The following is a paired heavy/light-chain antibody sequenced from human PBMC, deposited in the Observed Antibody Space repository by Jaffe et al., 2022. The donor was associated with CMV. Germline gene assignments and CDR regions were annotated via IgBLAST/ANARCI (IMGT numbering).Heavy chain of an antibody. V-gene: IGHV4-4*02. CDR3: ASKINSVTYYFDY. J-gene: IGHJ4*02. CDR2: IYHSGST. D-gene: IGHD1-26*01. CDR1: GGSISSNNW. Sequence: QVQLQESGPGLVKPSGTLSLTCAVSGGSISSNNWWSWVRQPPGKGLEWIGEIYHSGSTNYNPSLKSPVTISVDKSKNQFSLKLSSVTAADTAVYYCASKINSVTYYFDYWGQGTLVTVSS.
Light chain of an antibody. Sequence: DIQMTQSPSSLSASVGDSVTITCRASQTISNYLNWYQQKPGKAPKLLIYAASSLQSGVPSRFSGSGSGTDFSLTITSLQPEDSATYYCQQGYSTPFFGGGTKVEIK. CDR1: QTISNY. CDR2: AAS. J-gene: IGKJ4*01. V-gene: IGKV1-39*01. CDR3: QQGYSTPF.